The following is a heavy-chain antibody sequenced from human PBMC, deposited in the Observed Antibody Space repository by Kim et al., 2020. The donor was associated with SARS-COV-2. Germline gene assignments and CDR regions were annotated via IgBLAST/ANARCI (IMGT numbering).Heavy chain of an antibody. CDR3: ARTGGSGSYYNPRLSY. D-gene: IGHD3-10*01. V-gene: IGHV3-30-3*01. CDR2: ISYDGSNK. J-gene: IGHJ4*02. CDR1: GFTFSSYA. Sequence: GGSLRLSCAASGFTFSSYAMHWVRQAPGKGLEWVAVISYDGSNKYYADSVKGRFTISRDNSKNTLYLQMNSLRAEDTAVYYCARTGGSGSYYNPRLSYWGQGILVTVSS.